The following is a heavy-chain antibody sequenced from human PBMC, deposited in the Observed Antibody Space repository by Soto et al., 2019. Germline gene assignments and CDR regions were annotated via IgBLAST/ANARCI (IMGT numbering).Heavy chain of an antibody. CDR2: IYYSGST. J-gene: IGHJ6*02. D-gene: IGHD2-2*01. CDR3: ARDAHCSSTSCYGDGMDV. CDR1: GGSISSGGYY. V-gene: IGHV4-31*03. Sequence: SEALSLTCIVSGGSISSGGYYWSWIRQHPGKGLEWIGYIYYSGSTYYNPSLKSRVTISVDTSKNQFSLKLSSVTAADTAVYYCARDAHCSSTSCYGDGMDVWGQGTTVTVSS.